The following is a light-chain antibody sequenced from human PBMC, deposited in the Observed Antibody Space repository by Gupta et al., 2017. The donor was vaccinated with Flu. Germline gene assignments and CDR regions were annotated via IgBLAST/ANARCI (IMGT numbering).Light chain of an antibody. CDR3: QQYGNSPWT. CDR2: GAS. V-gene: IGKV3-20*01. CDR1: QSVDSNY. J-gene: IGKJ1*01. Sequence: EIVLTQSPGTLSLSPGERATLSCRASQSVDSNYLAWHQQKHGQAPRLLIYGASNRATGIPDRFSGSGSGTDFTLTISRLEPEDFAVYYCQQYGNSPWTFGQGTXVEI.